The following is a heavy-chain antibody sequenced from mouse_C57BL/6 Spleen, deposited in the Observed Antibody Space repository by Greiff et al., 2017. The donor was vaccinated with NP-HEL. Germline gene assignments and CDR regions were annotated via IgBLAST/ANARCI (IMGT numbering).Heavy chain of an antibody. V-gene: IGHV3-6*01. D-gene: IGHD3-2*02. CDR2: ISYDGSN. J-gene: IGHJ2*01. Sequence: VQLKESGPGLVKPSQSLSLTCSVTGYSITSGYYWNWIRQFPGNKLEWMGYISYDGSNNYNPSLKNRISITRDTSKNQFFLKLNSVTTEDAATYYCARSQQLRLQEGFDYWGQGTTLTVSS. CDR1: GYSITSGYY. CDR3: ARSQQLRLQEGFDY.